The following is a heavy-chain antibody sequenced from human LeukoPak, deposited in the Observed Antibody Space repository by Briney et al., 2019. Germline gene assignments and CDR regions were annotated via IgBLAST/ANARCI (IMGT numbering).Heavy chain of an antibody. J-gene: IGHJ4*02. V-gene: IGHV3-23*01. CDR1: GFIFSSYA. CDR2: ISGSGGST. D-gene: IGHD5-18*01. CDR3: ARHDSFIPY. Sequence: GGSLRLSCAASGFIFSSYAMSWVRQAPGKGLEWVSAISGSGGSTYYADSVKGRFTISRDNSKNTVYLQMNNLRAEDTAVYFCARHDSFIPYWGQGSLVTVSS.